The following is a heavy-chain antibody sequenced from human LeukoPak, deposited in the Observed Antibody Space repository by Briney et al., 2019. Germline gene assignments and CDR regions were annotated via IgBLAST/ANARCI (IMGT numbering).Heavy chain of an antibody. D-gene: IGHD2-8*01. CDR1: GFTFSSYG. CDR2: IWYDGSNK. Sequence: PGGSLRLSCAASGFTFSSYGMHWVRQAPGKGLEWVAVIWYDGSNKYYADSVKGRSTISRDNSKNTLYLQMNSLRAEDTAVYYCARDPTYCTNGVCYLFDYWGQGTLATVSS. CDR3: ARDPTYCTNGVCYLFDY. V-gene: IGHV3-33*01. J-gene: IGHJ4*02.